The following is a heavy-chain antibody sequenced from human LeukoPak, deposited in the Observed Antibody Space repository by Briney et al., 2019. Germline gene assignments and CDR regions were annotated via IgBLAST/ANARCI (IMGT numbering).Heavy chain of an antibody. CDR2: TIPIFGTA. CDR3: ATDTYGSSGYTRRCYSYLDF. Sequence: SVKVSCKASGGTFSSYAIGWVRQPPGQGLEWMGGTIPIFGTANDAQKFEGRVTITTDEFMSTAYMELSSLRSEDTAVYYCATDTYGSSGYTRRCYSYLDFWGKGTTVTVSS. J-gene: IGHJ6*03. D-gene: IGHD3-10*01. V-gene: IGHV1-69*05. CDR1: GGTFSSYA.